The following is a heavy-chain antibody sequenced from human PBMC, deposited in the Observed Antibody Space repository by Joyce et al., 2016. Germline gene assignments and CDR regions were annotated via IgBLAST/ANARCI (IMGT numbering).Heavy chain of an antibody. CDR3: ASSWFGIYYFDY. Sequence: QVQLVQSAAEVKKPGASVKVSCKAYGYIFTSFGISWVRLTPGRGLEWMGGINPYNKKTNHAQEFKDTVTLTTDTPTNTVYLELRSLGSAYAAIYYFASSWFGIYYFDYWGLGTLVTVSS. J-gene: IGHJ4*02. CDR2: INPYNKKT. CDR1: GYIFTSFG. V-gene: IGHV1-18*01. D-gene: IGHD3-10*01.